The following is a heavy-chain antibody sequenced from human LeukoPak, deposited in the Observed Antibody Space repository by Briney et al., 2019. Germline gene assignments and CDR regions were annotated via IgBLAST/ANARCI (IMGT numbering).Heavy chain of an antibody. CDR3: AKDGLTISLGYYMDV. CDR1: GFTFSNYG. Sequence: PGGSLRLSCAVSGFTFSNYGMHWVRQAPGKGLEWVAFIRYHGNNKYYADSVKGRFTISRDNSKNTLYLQMNSLRPEDTAVYYCAKDGLTISLGYYMDVWGKGTTVTVSS. CDR2: IRYHGNNK. D-gene: IGHD4/OR15-4a*01. J-gene: IGHJ6*03. V-gene: IGHV3-30*02.